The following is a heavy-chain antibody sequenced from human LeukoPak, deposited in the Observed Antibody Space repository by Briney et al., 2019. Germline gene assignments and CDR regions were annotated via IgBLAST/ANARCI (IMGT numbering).Heavy chain of an antibody. D-gene: IGHD2-2*01. CDR1: GGTFSSYA. CDR3: ARGRVPADFYYAFDI. CDR2: IIPIFGTA. J-gene: IGHJ3*02. Sequence: ASVKVSCKASGGTFSSYAISWVRQAPGQGLEWMGGIIPIFGTANYAQKFQGRVTITADESTSTAYMELSSLRSEDTAVYYCARGRVPADFYYAFDIWGQGTMVTVSS. V-gene: IGHV1-69*13.